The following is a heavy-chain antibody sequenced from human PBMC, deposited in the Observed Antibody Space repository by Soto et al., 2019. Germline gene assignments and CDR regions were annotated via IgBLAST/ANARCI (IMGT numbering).Heavy chain of an antibody. CDR3: ATQSPTITMIVVVPDAFDI. D-gene: IGHD3-22*01. CDR1: GYSFTSYW. J-gene: IGHJ3*02. Sequence: PGESLKISCKGSGYSFTSYWIGWVRQMPGKGLEWMGIIYPGDSDTGYSPSFQGQDTISADKSISTAYLQWSSLKASDTAMYYCATQSPTITMIVVVPDAFDIWGQGTMVTVS. V-gene: IGHV5-51*01. CDR2: IYPGDSDT.